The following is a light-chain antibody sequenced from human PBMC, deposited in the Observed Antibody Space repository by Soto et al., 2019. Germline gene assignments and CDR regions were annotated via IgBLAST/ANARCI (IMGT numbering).Light chain of an antibody. J-gene: IGLJ1*01. V-gene: IGLV2-14*01. Sequence: QSALTQPASVSGSPGQSVTFSCTGPRSDIGDSNFISWYQHSPGKAPRLLIYEVNNRPSGVSKRFSGSKAGNTASLTISGLLDDDEADYFCASFRSGTILVFXSGTKVTVL. CDR1: RSDIGDSNF. CDR2: EVN. CDR3: ASFRSGTILV.